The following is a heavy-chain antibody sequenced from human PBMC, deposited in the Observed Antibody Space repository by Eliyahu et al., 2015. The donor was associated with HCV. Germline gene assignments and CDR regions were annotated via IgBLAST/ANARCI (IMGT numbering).Heavy chain of an antibody. J-gene: IGHJ6*03. D-gene: IGHD6-19*01. CDR1: GFMFDDYG. CDR2: ISYNSGSL. Sequence: EVQLVESGGGLVKPGGSLRLSCEASGFMFDDYGMHWVRQGPGKGLEWVSGISYNSGSLGYADSVKGRFTISRDNAKNSLYLQMSSLRVEDTALYYCARRGVVGGINHYYYMDVWGKGTTVTVSS. V-gene: IGHV3-9*01. CDR3: ARRGVVGGINHYYYMDV.